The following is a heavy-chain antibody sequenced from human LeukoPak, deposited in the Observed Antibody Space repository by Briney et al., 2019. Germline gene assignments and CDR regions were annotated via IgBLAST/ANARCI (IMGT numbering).Heavy chain of an antibody. J-gene: IGHJ4*02. CDR1: GFTFSSYS. D-gene: IGHD2-15*01. V-gene: IGHV3-21*01. Sequence: PGGSLRLSCAASGFTFSSYSMNWVRQAPGKGLEWVSSISSSSSYIYYADSVKGRFTISRDNAKSSLYLQMNSLRAEDTAVYYCARIPRGYAISSSYFDYWGQGTLVTVSS. CDR2: ISSSSSYI. CDR3: ARIPRGYAISSSYFDY.